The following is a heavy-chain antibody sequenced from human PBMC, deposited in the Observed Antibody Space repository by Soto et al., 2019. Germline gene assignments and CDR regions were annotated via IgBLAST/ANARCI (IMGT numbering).Heavy chain of an antibody. D-gene: IGHD3-10*01. V-gene: IGHV3-30*19. CDR1: GFTFSSYG. CDR3: ARDQARGSGSYYWVNYYYGMDV. J-gene: IGHJ6*02. CDR2: ISYDGSNK. Sequence: GGSLRLSCAASGFTFSSYGMHWVRQAPGKGLEWVAVISYDGSNKYYADSVKGRFTISRDNSKNTLYLQMNSLRAEDTAVYYCARDQARGSGSYYWVNYYYGMDVWGQGTTVTVSS.